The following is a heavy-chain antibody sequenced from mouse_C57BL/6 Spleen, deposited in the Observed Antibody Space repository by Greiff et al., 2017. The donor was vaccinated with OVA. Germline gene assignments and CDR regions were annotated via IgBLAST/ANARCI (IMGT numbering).Heavy chain of an antibody. CDR1: GYTFTSYW. CDR2: IDPSDSYT. D-gene: IGHD3-2*02. V-gene: IGHV1-50*01. Sequence: QVQLQQSGAELVKPGASVKLPCKASGYTFTSYWMQWVKQRPGQGLEWIGEIDPSDSYTNYNQKFTGKATLTVDTSSSTAYMQLSSLTSEDSAVYYGASRLRLPPDAMDYWGQGTSVTVSS. CDR3: ASRLRLPPDAMDY. J-gene: IGHJ4*01.